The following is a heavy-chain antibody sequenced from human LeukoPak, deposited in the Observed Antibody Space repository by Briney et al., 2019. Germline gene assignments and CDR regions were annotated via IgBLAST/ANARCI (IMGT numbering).Heavy chain of an antibody. D-gene: IGHD3-10*01. CDR2: IYHSGST. CDR3: ARQGRRSGSYCNRHNWFDH. J-gene: IGHJ5*02. Sequence: SETLSLTCAVYGGSFSGYYWSWIREPPGKGLEWIGEIYHSGSTNYNPSLKSRVTISVDTSKNQFSLKLSSVTAADTAVYYCARQGRRSGSYCNRHNWFDHWGQGTLVTVSS. CDR1: GGSFSGYY. V-gene: IGHV4-34*01.